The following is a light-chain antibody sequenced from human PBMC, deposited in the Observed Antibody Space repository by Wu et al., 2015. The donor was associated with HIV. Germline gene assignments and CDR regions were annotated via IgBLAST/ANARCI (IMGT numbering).Light chain of an antibody. V-gene: IGKV3-15*01. CDR1: QSINSN. CDR2: DAS. Sequence: EVVMTQSSATLSVSPGETATLFCRASQSINSNLVWYQQKPGRAPRLLIYDASTRATGTPGRFSGRGSGTEFTLTINSMQSEDFAIYYCQQYNNWPRHTFGQGTKLEI. CDR3: QQYNNWPRHT. J-gene: IGKJ2*01.